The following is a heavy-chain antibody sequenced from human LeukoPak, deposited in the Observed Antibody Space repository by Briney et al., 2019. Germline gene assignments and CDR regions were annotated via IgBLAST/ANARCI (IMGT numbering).Heavy chain of an antibody. V-gene: IGHV3-48*01. J-gene: IGHJ4*02. CDR2: ISSSSGTI. CDR3: ARGRPYCSSTSCPIDS. Sequence: GGFLRLSCAASGFTFSSYSMNWVRQAPGKGLEWVSYISSSSGTIYYADSVKGRFTISRDNAKNSLYLQMNSLRAEDTAVYYCARGRPYCSSTSCPIDSWGQGTLVTVSS. D-gene: IGHD2-2*01. CDR1: GFTFSSYS.